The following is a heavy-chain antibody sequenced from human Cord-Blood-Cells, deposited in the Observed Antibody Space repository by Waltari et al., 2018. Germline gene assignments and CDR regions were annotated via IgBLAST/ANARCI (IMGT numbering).Heavy chain of an antibody. CDR2: IYPGDFDT. D-gene: IGHD6-13*01. Sequence: EVQLVQSGAEVKKPGESLKISCKGSGYSFTSYWIGWVRQMPGKGLEWMGIIYPGDFDTRVRPSLPGQGHMSADKSIRTAYLEWSRLKASEPAMYYCAGSPPPIAAAGTGSYYDYYYMDVWGKGTTVTVSS. V-gene: IGHV5-51*01. J-gene: IGHJ6*03. CDR1: GYSFTSYW. CDR3: AGSPPPIAAAGTGSYYDYYYMDV.